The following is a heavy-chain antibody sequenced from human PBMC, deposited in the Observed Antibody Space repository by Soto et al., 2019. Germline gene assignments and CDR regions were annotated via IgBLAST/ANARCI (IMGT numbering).Heavy chain of an antibody. CDR1: EGTFSSYG. J-gene: IGHJ6*02. D-gene: IGHD4-17*01. CDR3: ARDNGDSSYYYYGMDV. CDR2: IIPIFNVS. V-gene: IGHV1-69*05. Sequence: QVHLVQSGAEVKKSGSSVKVSCKASEGTFSSYGINWVRQAPGQGLEWMGRIIPIFNVSDFAQTFQDRVPIXTEESTSTAYMELSSLRSDDTAVYYCARDNGDSSYYYYGMDVWGQGTTVTVSS.